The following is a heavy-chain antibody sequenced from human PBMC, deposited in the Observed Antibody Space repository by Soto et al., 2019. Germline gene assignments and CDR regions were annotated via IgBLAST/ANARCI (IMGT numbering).Heavy chain of an antibody. CDR1: GYTFTSYA. J-gene: IGHJ5*02. V-gene: IGHV1-3*01. CDR2: INAGNRNT. CDR3: AGDPDSHYNDSHASSYP. Sequence: ASVKVSCKASGYTFTSYAMHWVRQAPGQRLEWMGWINAGNRNTKYSQKFQGRVTITRDTSASTAYMELTGLRSDDTAVYYCAGDPDSHYNDSHASSYPWGQGTLVTVS. D-gene: IGHD4-4*01.